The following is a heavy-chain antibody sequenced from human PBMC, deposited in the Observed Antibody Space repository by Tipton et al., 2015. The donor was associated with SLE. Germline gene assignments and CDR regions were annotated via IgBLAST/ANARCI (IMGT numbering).Heavy chain of an antibody. CDR1: GGSISSYY. Sequence: TLSLTCTVSGGSISSYYWSWIRQPPGKGLEWIGYIYYSGSTNYNPSLKSRVTISVDTSKNQFSLKLSSVTAADTAVYYCARGGLVVSYYYYMDVWGKGTTVTVSS. V-gene: IGHV4-59*01. CDR3: ARGGLVVSYYYYMDV. CDR2: IYYSGST. J-gene: IGHJ6*03. D-gene: IGHD5/OR15-5a*01.